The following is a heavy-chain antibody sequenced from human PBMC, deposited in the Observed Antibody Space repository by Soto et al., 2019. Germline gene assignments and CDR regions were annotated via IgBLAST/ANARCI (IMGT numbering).Heavy chain of an antibody. V-gene: IGHV4-34*01. D-gene: IGHD3-10*01. Sequence: PMETLSLTCAAYGGSFRGYYWSWILQPPGKRLKWIWKINHSGSNNCIPSLKSRVTISVDTSKNQFSLKVNSVTAADTAVYYFATYYYGSGSYYNLKYYFDYWGQGALVTVSS. J-gene: IGHJ4*02. CDR1: GGSFRGYY. CDR2: INHSGSN. CDR3: ATYYYGSGSYYNLKYYFDY.